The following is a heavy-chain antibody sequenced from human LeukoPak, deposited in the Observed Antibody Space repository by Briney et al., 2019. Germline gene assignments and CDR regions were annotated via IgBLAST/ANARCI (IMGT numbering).Heavy chain of an antibody. Sequence: PGGSLRLSCAASGFIFSSYAMSWVRQSPGKGLECVSPISGRADSAYYPDSVKGRFTISRDNSKNTLYLQMNSLRAEDTAVYYCAKDPATYCGSGTCYLDYWGQGTLVTVSS. J-gene: IGHJ4*02. D-gene: IGHD2-15*01. CDR1: GFIFSSYA. CDR3: AKDPATYCGSGTCYLDY. CDR2: ISGRADSA. V-gene: IGHV3-23*01.